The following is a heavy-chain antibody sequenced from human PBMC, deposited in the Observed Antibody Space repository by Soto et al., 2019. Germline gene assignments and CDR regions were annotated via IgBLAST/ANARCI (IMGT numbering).Heavy chain of an antibody. J-gene: IGHJ4*02. CDR1: GFTFSSFG. CDR2: ISYDGTNK. CDR3: ARAVSSTWYHGLDY. V-gene: IGHV3-30*03. Sequence: EGSLRLSGAASGFTFSSFGIHWVRQAPGRGLEWVAVISYDGTNKYYADSVKGRFTISRDNSENTLSLQMNSLRAEDTAVYYCARAVSSTWYHGLDYWGQGTLVTVS. D-gene: IGHD6-13*01.